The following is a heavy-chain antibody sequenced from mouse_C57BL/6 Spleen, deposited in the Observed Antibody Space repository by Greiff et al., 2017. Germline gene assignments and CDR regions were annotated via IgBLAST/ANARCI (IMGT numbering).Heavy chain of an antibody. CDR3: TVVATEGPMDY. D-gene: IGHD1-1*01. V-gene: IGHV14-4*01. CDR1: GFNIKDDY. J-gene: IGHJ4*01. CDR2: IDPENGDT. Sequence: VQLQQSGAELVRPGASVKLSCTASGFNIKDDYMHWVKQRPEQGLEWIGWIDPENGDTEYASKFQGKATITADTSSHTAYLQLSSLTSEDTAVYFATVVATEGPMDYWGQGTLVTVS.